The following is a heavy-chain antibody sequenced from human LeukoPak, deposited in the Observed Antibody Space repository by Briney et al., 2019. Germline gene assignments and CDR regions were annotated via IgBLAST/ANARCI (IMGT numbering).Heavy chain of an antibody. D-gene: IGHD6-25*01. CDR2: ISSSSSYI. V-gene: IGHV3-21*01. CDR1: GFTFSSYS. CDR3: ARDDYSSGWTAFDI. J-gene: IGHJ3*02. Sequence: PGGSLRLSCAASGFTFSSYSMNWVRQAPGKGLEWVSSISSSSSYIYYADSVKGRFTISRDNAKNSLYLQMNSLRAEDTAVYYCARDDYSSGWTAFDIWGQGTMVTVSS.